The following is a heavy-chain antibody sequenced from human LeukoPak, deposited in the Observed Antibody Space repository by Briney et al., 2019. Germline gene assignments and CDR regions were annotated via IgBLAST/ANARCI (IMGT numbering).Heavy chain of an antibody. J-gene: IGHJ5*02. V-gene: IGHV4-38-2*02. CDR1: GYSISSGYY. D-gene: IGHD3-3*01. CDR2: IYYSGST. CDR3: ARSRYYDFWSGYSLGFDP. Sequence: PSETLSLTCTVSGYSISSGYYWGWIRQPPGKGLEWIGSIYYSGSTYYNSSLQSRVTISVHMSNNQFALKLSSVTAADTAVYYCARSRYYDFWSGYSLGFDPWGQGTLVTVSS.